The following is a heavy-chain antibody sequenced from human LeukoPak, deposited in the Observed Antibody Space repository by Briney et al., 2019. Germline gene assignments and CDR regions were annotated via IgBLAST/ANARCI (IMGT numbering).Heavy chain of an antibody. CDR1: GFTFSSYS. J-gene: IGHJ3*02. CDR3: ARARGMITFGGVRSRGAFDI. D-gene: IGHD3-16*01. V-gene: IGHV3-21*01. CDR2: ISSSSSYI. Sequence: PGGSLRLSCAASGFTFSSYSMNRVRQAPGKGLEWVSSISSSSSYIYYADSVKGRFTISRDNAKNSLYLQMNSLRAEDTAVYYCARARGMITFGGVRSRGAFDIWGQGTMVTVSS.